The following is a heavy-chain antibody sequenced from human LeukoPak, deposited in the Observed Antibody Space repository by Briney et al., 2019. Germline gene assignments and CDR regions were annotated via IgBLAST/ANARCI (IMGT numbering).Heavy chain of an antibody. Sequence: SETLSLTCAVYGGSFSGYYWSWIRQPPGKGLEWIGEINHSGSTNCNPSLKSRVTISVDTSKNQFSLKLSSVTAADTAVYYCARTYCSSTSCYPYAEYFQHWGQGTLVTVSS. V-gene: IGHV4-34*01. D-gene: IGHD2-2*01. CDR1: GGSFSGYY. J-gene: IGHJ1*01. CDR2: INHSGST. CDR3: ARTYCSSTSCYPYAEYFQH.